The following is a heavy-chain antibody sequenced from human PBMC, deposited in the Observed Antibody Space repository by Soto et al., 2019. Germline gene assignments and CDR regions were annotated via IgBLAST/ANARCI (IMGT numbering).Heavy chain of an antibody. Sequence: ASVKVSCKASGGTFSSYAISWVRQAPGQGLEWMGGIIPIFGTANYAQKFQGRVTITADESTSTAYMELSSLRSEDTAVYYCARDLGEYYYDSSGYYERGDYWGQGTLVTVSS. V-gene: IGHV1-69*13. J-gene: IGHJ4*02. D-gene: IGHD3-22*01. CDR1: GGTFSSYA. CDR2: IIPIFGTA. CDR3: ARDLGEYYYDSSGYYERGDY.